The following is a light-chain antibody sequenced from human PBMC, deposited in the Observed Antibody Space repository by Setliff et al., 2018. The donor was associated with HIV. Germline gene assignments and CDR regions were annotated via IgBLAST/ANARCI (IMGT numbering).Light chain of an antibody. CDR2: AAS. V-gene: IGKV1-8*01. CDR1: QDVTNY. Sequence: AIRMTQSPSSLSAYTGDRVTITCRANQDVTNYLAWYQQKPGKAPKFLIYAASTLQNGVPSRFSGSGSGTDFNLTISCLQSEDSATYYCQPYDSYPWTFGQGTKVDIK. CDR3: QPYDSYPWT. J-gene: IGKJ1*01.